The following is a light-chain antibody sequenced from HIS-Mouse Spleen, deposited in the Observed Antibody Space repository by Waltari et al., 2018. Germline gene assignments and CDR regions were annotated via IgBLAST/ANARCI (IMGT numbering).Light chain of an antibody. V-gene: IGLV3-25*03. CDR2: KDS. Sequence: SYELTQPPSVSVSPGQTARITCSGDALPKQYAYWYQQKPGQAPVLGNYKDSERPSGIPERFSGSSSGTTVTLTISGVQAEDEADYYCQSADSSGTYPVVFGGGTKLTVL. J-gene: IGLJ2*01. CDR3: QSADSSGTYPVV. CDR1: ALPKQY.